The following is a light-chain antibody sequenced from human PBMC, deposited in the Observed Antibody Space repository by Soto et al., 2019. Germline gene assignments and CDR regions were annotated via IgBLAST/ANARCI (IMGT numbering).Light chain of an antibody. CDR2: DVT. Sequence: QSVLTQPASVSGSPGQSITISCTGASSDVGDYDFVAWYQQSPGEAPKVMIYDVTSRPSGVSNRFSGSKSGNTASLTISGLQAEDEADCYCSSKTSTDTLVFGTGTKVTVL. CDR3: SSKTSTDTLV. CDR1: SSDVGDYDF. V-gene: IGLV2-14*01. J-gene: IGLJ1*01.